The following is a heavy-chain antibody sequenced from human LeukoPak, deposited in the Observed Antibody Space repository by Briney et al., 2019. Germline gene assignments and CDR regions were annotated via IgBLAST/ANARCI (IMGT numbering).Heavy chain of an antibody. CDR1: GFTFSSYS. J-gene: IGHJ6*02. V-gene: IGHV3-48*04. CDR3: ARDRYYGMDV. Sequence: PGGSLRLSCAASGFTFSSYSMNWVRQAPGKGLEWVSYISSNSSTIYYADSVKGRFTISRDNAKNSLYLQMNSLRAEDTAMYYCARDRYYGMDVWGQGTSVTVSS. CDR2: ISSNSSTI.